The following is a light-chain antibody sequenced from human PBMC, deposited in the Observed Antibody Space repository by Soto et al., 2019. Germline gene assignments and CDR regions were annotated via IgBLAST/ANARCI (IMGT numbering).Light chain of an antibody. J-gene: IGKJ4*01. CDR1: QNIGNK. Sequence: IVMTHSPGTLSVSPVEIATLSFRSSQNIGNKVGLYQQKPGQAPRLLIYGASTGATGIPVRFSGSGSGTECTLTITSLQSEDSAVYYCQEYNYWHPINFGGGTKVDIK. V-gene: IGKV3-15*01. CDR3: QEYNYWHPIN. CDR2: GAS.